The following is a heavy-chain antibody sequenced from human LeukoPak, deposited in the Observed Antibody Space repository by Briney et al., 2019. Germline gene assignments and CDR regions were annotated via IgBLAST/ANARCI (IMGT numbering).Heavy chain of an antibody. CDR3: ARDRDYAFDY. D-gene: IGHD4-17*01. CDR1: GFTFSSYA. Sequence: GGSLRLSCVASGFTFSSYAMHWVRQAPGKGLEWVAVISYDGSNKYYADSVKGRFTISRDNSKNTLYLQMNSLRAEDTAVYYCARDRDYAFDYWGQGTLVTVSS. CDR2: ISYDGSNK. J-gene: IGHJ4*02. V-gene: IGHV3-30*04.